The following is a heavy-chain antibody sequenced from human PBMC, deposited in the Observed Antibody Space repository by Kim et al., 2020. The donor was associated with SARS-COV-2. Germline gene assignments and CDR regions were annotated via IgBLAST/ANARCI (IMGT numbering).Heavy chain of an antibody. CDR1: GYTFTSYG. Sequence: ASVKVSCKASGYTFTSYGISWVRQAPGQGFEWLGWVGAYNGDTNYAQNLQGRVTLTTDTSTSTAFLELRSLRSDDTAVYFCSRDRGYGDDTFDYWGQGT. CDR3: SRDRGYGDDTFDY. V-gene: IGHV1-18*01. D-gene: IGHD4-17*01. J-gene: IGHJ4*02. CDR2: VGAYNGDT.